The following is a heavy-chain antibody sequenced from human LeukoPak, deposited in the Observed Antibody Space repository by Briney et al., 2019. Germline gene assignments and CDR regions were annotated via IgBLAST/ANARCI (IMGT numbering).Heavy chain of an antibody. CDR1: GGSISSGHYY. D-gene: IGHD2-2*01. V-gene: IGHV4-39*07. CDR3: ARELPADAFDV. CDR2: IYQSGTT. J-gene: IGHJ3*01. Sequence: PLETLSLTCSVSGGSISSGHYYWAWIRQPPGKGLEWIATIYQSGTTYYNLSLKSRVSMSVDTSKNQFYLKLSSVTAADTAFYYCARELPADAFDVWGPGTLVTVSS.